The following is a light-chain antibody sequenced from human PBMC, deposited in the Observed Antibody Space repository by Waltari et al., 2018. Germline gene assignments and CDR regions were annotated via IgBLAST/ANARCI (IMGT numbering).Light chain of an antibody. CDR2: GQN. Sequence: SSELTQDPAVSVALGQTVKITCKGDSLRSCYSTWYQQKPGQAPVLVIYGQNNRPSGIPDRFSGSNSGNTASLTITGSQAEDEADYYCKSRDSSGNRWVFGGGTKLTVL. CDR3: KSRDSSGNRWV. CDR1: SLRSCY. J-gene: IGLJ3*02. V-gene: IGLV3-19*01.